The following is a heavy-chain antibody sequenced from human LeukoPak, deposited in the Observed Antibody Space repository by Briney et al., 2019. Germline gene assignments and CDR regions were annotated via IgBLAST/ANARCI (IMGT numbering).Heavy chain of an antibody. CDR3: ATGRLQPAH. Sequence: QPGGSLRLSCVVSGISFSGSWMPWVRQAPGRGLESVANIIEDGSVTYFVDSVKGRFAISRDNANNSVFLQLKSLRAEDTAVYYCATGRLQPAHWGQGTLVTVSS. CDR1: GISFSGSW. CDR2: IIEDGSVT. D-gene: IGHD5-24*01. V-gene: IGHV3-7*01. J-gene: IGHJ4*02.